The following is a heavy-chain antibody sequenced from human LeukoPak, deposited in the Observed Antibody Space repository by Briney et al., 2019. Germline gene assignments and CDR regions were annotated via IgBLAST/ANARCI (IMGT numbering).Heavy chain of an antibody. D-gene: IGHD6-19*01. V-gene: IGHV4-4*07. CDR1: GGSISSYY. CDR2: IYTSGST. Sequence: SETLPLTCAVSGGSISSYYWSWIRQPAGKGLEWIGRIYTSGSTNYNPSLKSRVTMSVDTSKNQFSLKLSSVTAADTAVYYCARGVSSSGWYNWFDPWGQGTLVTVYS. CDR3: ARGVSSSGWYNWFDP. J-gene: IGHJ5*02.